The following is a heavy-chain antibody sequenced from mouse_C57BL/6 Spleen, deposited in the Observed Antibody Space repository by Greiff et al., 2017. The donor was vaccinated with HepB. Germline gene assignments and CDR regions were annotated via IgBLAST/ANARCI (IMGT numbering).Heavy chain of an antibody. CDR1: GFTFSDYG. CDR2: ISSGSSAI. J-gene: IGHJ3*01. V-gene: IGHV5-17*01. Sequence: EVQLVESGGGLVKPGGSLKLSCAASGFTFSDYGMHWVRQAPEKGLEWVAYISSGSSAIYYADTVKGRFTISRDNAKNTLFLQMTSLRSEDTAMYYCANLYGSSYGFAYWGQGTLVTVSA. D-gene: IGHD1-1*01. CDR3: ANLYGSSYGFAY.